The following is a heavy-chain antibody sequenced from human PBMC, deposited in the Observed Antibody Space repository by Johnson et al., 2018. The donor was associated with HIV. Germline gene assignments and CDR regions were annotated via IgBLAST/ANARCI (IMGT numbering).Heavy chain of an antibody. Sequence: QVQVVESGGGVVQPGRSLRLSCAASGFTFSSYAMHWVRQAPGKGLEWVAVISYDGSNKYYADSVKGRFTISRDNAKNSLYLQMNSLRAEDTAGYYCARDRLGGYSYGYDAFDIWGQGTMVTVSS. V-gene: IGHV3-30*04. CDR2: ISYDGSNK. D-gene: IGHD5-18*01. CDR1: GFTFSSYA. J-gene: IGHJ3*02. CDR3: ARDRLGGYSYGYDAFDI.